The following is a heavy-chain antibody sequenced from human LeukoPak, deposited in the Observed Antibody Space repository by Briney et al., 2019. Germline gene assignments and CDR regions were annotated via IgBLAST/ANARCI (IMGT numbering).Heavy chain of an antibody. CDR1: GFTVSSNY. D-gene: IGHD4/OR15-4a*01. CDR3: ARGDYGAFDI. CDR2: IYSGGST. Sequence: PGGSLRLSCAASGFTVSSNYMSWVRQAPGKGLEWVSNIYSGGSTYYAGSVKGRLTISRDNSKNTLYLQMNSLRAEDTAVYYCARGDYGAFDIWGQGTMVTVSS. J-gene: IGHJ3*02. V-gene: IGHV3-53*05.